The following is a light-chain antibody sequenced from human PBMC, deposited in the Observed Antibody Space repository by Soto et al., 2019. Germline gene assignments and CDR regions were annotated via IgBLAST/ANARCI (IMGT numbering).Light chain of an antibody. CDR2: DAS. V-gene: IGKV3D-20*01. Sequence: IVWTQSLDTMSLSPGESATLSCVASQTVSSSYLAWYQLKPGLAPRLLFYDASNRAPGIPDRFSGSGSGTDFPLTISGLEPEDFAVYYSQQYGSPPLTSGGGTKVDIK. CDR1: QTVSSSY. J-gene: IGKJ4*01. CDR3: QQYGSPPLT.